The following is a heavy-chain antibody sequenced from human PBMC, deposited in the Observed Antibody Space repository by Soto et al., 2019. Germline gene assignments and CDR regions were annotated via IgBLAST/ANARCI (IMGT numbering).Heavy chain of an antibody. CDR2: IYHSGST. CDR1: GGSISSGGYS. CDR3: ASTQQGWFDP. V-gene: IGHV4-30-2*01. J-gene: IGHJ5*02. Sequence: PSETLSLTCAVSGGSISSGGYSWSWIRQPPGKGLEWIGYIYHSGSTYYNPSLKSRVTISVDTSKNQFSLKLSSVTAADTAVYYCASTQQGWFDPWGQGTLVTVSS.